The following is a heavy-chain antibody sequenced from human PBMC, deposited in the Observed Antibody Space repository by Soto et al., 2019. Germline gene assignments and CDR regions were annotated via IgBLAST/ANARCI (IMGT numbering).Heavy chain of an antibody. CDR2: ISGSGATT. D-gene: IGHD3-22*01. CDR1: GFTFSSSA. J-gene: IGHJ4*02. CDR3: VRATYFSDSSGYTRCLDY. Sequence: GGSLRLSCAASGFTFSSSAMSWVRQAPGKGLEWVAGISGSGATTYYAASVKGRFTTSRDESKNSVYLQMNSLKTEDTAVYYCVRATYFSDSSGYTRCLDYWGQGTLVTVSS. V-gene: IGHV3-23*01.